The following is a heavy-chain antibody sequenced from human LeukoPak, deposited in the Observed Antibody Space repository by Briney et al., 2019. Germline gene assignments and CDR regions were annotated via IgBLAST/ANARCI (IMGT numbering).Heavy chain of an antibody. CDR3: ASGTYYYYYMDV. J-gene: IGHJ6*03. V-gene: IGHV4-61*08. CDR2: IYYSGST. D-gene: IGHD1-7*01. CDR1: GGSISSGGYY. Sequence: SETLSLTCTVSGGSISSGGYYWSWIRQPPGKGLEWIGYIYYSGSTNYNPSLKSRVTISVDTSKNQFSLKLSSVTAADTAVYYCASGTYYYYYMDVWGKGTTVTVSS.